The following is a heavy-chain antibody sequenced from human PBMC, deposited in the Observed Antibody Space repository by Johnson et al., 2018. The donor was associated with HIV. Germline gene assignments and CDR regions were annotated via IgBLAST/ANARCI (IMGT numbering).Heavy chain of an antibody. Sequence: VQLVESGGGLVQPVRSLRLSCAASGFTFDDYAMHWVRQAPWKGLEWVSGISWNSGFIGYADSVKGRFTISRDNAKNSRYRQMNSLRAEDTALYYCARDEDAIMIVVAGGAFDIWGQGTMVTVSS. CDR2: ISWNSGFI. J-gene: IGHJ3*02. D-gene: IGHD3-22*01. CDR3: ARDEDAIMIVVAGGAFDI. V-gene: IGHV3-9*01. CDR1: GFTFDDYA.